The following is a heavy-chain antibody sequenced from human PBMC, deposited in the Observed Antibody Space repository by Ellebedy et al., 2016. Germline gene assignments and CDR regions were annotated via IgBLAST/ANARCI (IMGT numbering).Heavy chain of an antibody. J-gene: IGHJ4*02. Sequence: GGSLRLSCAASGFTFSSYAMNWVRQAPGKGLEWVGRIKSKTDGGAVDYAAPVKGRFTISRDDSKNTLYLQMNSLKTEDTAVYFCTTVYRYNYDSVWGQGTLVTVSS. CDR3: TTVYRYNYDSV. D-gene: IGHD5-18*01. V-gene: IGHV3-15*01. CDR1: GFTFSSYA. CDR2: IKSKTDGGAV.